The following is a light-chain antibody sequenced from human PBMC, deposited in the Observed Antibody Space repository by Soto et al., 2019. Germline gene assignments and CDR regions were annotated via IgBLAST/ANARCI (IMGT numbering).Light chain of an antibody. V-gene: IGKV1-5*01. J-gene: IGKJ2*01. CDR2: DAS. CDR3: QQYNSYSPST. CDR1: QSISSW. Sequence: DIHMTQSPSTLSASVGDRVTITCRASQSISSWLAWYQQKPGKAPKLLIYDASSLESGVPSRFSGSGSGTEFTLTISSLQPDDFATYYCQQYNSYSPSTFGQGTKLEIK.